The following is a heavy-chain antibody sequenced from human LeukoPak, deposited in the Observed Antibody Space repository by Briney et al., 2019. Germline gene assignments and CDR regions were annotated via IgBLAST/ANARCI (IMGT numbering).Heavy chain of an antibody. D-gene: IGHD5-24*01. CDR1: GFTFSSYE. V-gene: IGHV3-48*03. CDR3: ARDPGLRRDGYNYYFDY. CDR2: ISSSGSTI. J-gene: IGHJ4*02. Sequence: GGSLRLSCAASGFTFSSYEMNWVRQAPGKGLEWVSYISSSGSTIYYADSVKGRFTISRDNSKNTLYLQMNSLRAEDTAVYYCARDPGLRRDGYNYYFDYWGQGTLVTVSS.